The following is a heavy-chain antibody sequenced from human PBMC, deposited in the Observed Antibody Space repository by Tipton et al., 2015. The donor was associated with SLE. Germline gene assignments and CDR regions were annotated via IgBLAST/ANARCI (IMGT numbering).Heavy chain of an antibody. CDR3: ARDGNRITRFGVTYYYYMDI. Sequence: SLRLSCTASRFSFSSHAIHWVRQAPGEGLEWVAVISYDGSNKNYADSVKGRFTISRDNTKNTVFLQMNSLRPEDTAVYYCARDGNRITRFGVTYYYYMDIWGKGTTVTVSS. CDR1: RFSFSSHA. J-gene: IGHJ6*03. V-gene: IGHV3-30*04. CDR2: ISYDGSNK. D-gene: IGHD3-3*01.